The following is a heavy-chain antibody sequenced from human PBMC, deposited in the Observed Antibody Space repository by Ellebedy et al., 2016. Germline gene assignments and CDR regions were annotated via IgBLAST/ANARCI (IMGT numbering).Heavy chain of an antibody. D-gene: IGHD1-26*01. CDR3: ARDQHPIVGATPDAFDI. CDR2: ISSSGSTI. V-gene: IGHV3-11*01. CDR1: GFTFSNAW. J-gene: IGHJ3*02. Sequence: GGSLRLSXAASGFTFSNAWMSWIRQAPGKGLEWVSYISSSGSTIYYADSVKGRFTISRDNAKNSLYLQMNSLRAEDTAVYYCARDQHPIVGATPDAFDIWGQGTMVTVSS.